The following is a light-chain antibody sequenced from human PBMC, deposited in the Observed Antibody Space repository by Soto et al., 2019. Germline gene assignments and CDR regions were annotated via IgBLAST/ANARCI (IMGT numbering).Light chain of an antibody. CDR3: QQFDSVPLT. Sequence: DVQMTQSPSSLSASVGDRVTITCQASHDIGTYLNWYQHKPGKAPQLLIFDTSHLATGVPARFSGRGSDTYFTFTISDLQAEDFAVYYCQQFDSVPLTFGGGTHVEI. CDR1: HDIGTY. J-gene: IGKJ4*01. CDR2: DTS. V-gene: IGKV1-33*01.